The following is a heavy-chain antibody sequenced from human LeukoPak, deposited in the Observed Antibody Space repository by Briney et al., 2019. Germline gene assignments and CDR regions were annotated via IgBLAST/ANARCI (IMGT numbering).Heavy chain of an antibody. CDR3: ANGALGAVRGVILYFDY. D-gene: IGHD3-10*01. J-gene: IGHJ4*02. CDR2: ISGSGGST. CDR1: GFTFSSYA. Sequence: GGSLRLSCAASGFTFSSYAMSWVRQAPGKGLEWVSPISGSGGSTYYADSVKGRFTISRDNSKNTLYLQMNSLRAEDTAVYYCANGALGAVRGVILYFDYWGQGTLVTVSS. V-gene: IGHV3-23*01.